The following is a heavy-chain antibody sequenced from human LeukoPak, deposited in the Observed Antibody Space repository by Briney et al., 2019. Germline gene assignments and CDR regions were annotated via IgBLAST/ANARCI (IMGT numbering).Heavy chain of an antibody. Sequence: ASVKVSCKVSGYTLTESSMHWVRQAPGKGLEWMGGFNPDDGETIYAQKFQCRVTMTEDTSTDTAYMELSSLRSEDTAVYYCATALKIAYCGGDCYTANDYWGQGTLVTVSS. CDR2: FNPDDGET. D-gene: IGHD2-21*02. CDR1: GYTLTESS. V-gene: IGHV1-24*01. CDR3: ATALKIAYCGGDCYTANDY. J-gene: IGHJ4*02.